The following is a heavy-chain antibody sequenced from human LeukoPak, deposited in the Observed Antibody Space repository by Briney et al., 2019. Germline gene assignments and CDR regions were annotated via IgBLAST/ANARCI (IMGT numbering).Heavy chain of an antibody. CDR3: AKESPEFDY. V-gene: IGHV3-23*01. J-gene: IGHJ4*02. Sequence: GGSLRLSCAASGFTFSSYAMSWVRQAPGKGLEWVSVISGSGGTIYYADSVKGRFTISRDNSKNSVYLQMDSLRAEDTAVYYCAKESPEFDYWGQGTLVTVSS. CDR1: GFTFSSYA. CDR2: ISGSGGTI.